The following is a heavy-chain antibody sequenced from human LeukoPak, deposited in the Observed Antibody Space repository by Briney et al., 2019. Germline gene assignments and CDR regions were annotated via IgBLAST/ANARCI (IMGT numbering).Heavy chain of an antibody. CDR1: GFTFSSYA. CDR3: ARPRLYGSGSRFDY. V-gene: IGHV3-30*04. J-gene: IGHJ4*02. D-gene: IGHD3-10*01. CDR2: ISSDGSNK. Sequence: GGSLRLSCAASGFTFSSYAMHWVRQAPGKGLEWVAFISSDGSNKYYADSVKGRFTISRDNSKNTLYLQMNSLRAEDTAVYYCARPRLYGSGSRFDYWGQGTLVTVSS.